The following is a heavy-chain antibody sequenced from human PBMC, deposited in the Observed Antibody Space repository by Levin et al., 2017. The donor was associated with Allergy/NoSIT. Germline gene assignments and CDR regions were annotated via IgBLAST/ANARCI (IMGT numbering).Heavy chain of an antibody. CDR2: IIPIFGTA. Sequence: KISCKASGGTFSSYAISWVRQAPGQGLEWMGGIIPIFGTANYAQKFQGRVTITADKSTSTAYMELSSLRSEDTAVYYCARGFGTIFGVVQSYFDYWGQGTLVTVSS. CDR3: ARGFGTIFGVVQSYFDY. V-gene: IGHV1-69*06. D-gene: IGHD3-3*01. J-gene: IGHJ4*02. CDR1: GGTFSSYA.